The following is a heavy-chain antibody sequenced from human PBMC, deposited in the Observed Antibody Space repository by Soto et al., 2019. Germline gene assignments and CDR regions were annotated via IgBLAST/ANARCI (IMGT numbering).Heavy chain of an antibody. V-gene: IGHV4-59*01. CDR2: IYYSGST. CDR1: GGSISSYY. Sequence: TLSLTCTVSGGSISSYYWSWIRQPPGKGLEWIGYIYYSGSTNYNPSLKSRVTISVDTSKNQFSLKLSSVTAADTAVYYCARDVRLQYYYYGMDVWGQGTTVTVSS. CDR3: ARDVRLQYYYYGMDV. D-gene: IGHD2-15*01. J-gene: IGHJ6*02.